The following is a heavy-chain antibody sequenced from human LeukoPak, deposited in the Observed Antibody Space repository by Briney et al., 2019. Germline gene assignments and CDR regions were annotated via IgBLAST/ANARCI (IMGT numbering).Heavy chain of an antibody. D-gene: IGHD6-6*01. J-gene: IGHJ6*02. CDR3: ARGFEYSSSYYYYYGMDV. CDR2: IWYDGSNK. Sequence: GGSLRLSCAASGFTFSSYGMHWVRQAPGKGLEWVAVIWYDGSNKYYADSVKGRFTISRDNSKNTLYLQMNSLKAEDTAVYYCARGFEYSSSYYYYYGMDVWGQETTVTVSS. V-gene: IGHV3-33*01. CDR1: GFTFSSYG.